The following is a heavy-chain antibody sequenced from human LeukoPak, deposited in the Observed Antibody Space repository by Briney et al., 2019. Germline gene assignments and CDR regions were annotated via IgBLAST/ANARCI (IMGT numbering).Heavy chain of an antibody. J-gene: IGHJ4*02. D-gene: IGHD4-23*01. CDR2: IRYDGSNK. V-gene: IGHV3-30*02. CDR3: AKIYRWKGYYLDY. CDR1: GFTFSSYG. Sequence: PGGSLRLSCAASGFTFSSYGMHWVRQAPGKGLEWVAFIRYDGSNKYYADSVKGRFTISRDNSKNTLYLQMNSLRAEDTAVYYCAKIYRWKGYYLDYWGQGTLVTVSS.